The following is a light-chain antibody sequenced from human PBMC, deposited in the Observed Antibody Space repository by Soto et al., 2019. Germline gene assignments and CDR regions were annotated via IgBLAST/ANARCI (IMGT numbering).Light chain of an antibody. CDR1: QSISSY. Sequence: DIQMTQSPSSLSASVGDRVTITCRASQSISSYLNWYQQKPGKAPKLLIYAASSLQSGVPSRFSGSGSGTDFTLTISSLQPEDFATYYCQQSYSTPPYTFAQGTKVVIK. J-gene: IGKJ2*01. CDR2: AAS. V-gene: IGKV1-39*01. CDR3: QQSYSTPPYT.